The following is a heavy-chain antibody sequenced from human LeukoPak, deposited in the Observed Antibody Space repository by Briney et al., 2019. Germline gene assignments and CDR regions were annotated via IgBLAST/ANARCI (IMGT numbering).Heavy chain of an antibody. Sequence: GGSLRLSCAASGFTVSSNYMSWVRQAPGKGLEWVSVIYSGGSTYYADSVKGRFTISRDNSKNTLYLQMNSLRAEDTAVYYCARGVSGSYGLDVWGQGTTVTVSS. CDR3: ARGVSGSYGLDV. J-gene: IGHJ6*02. CDR2: IYSGGST. V-gene: IGHV3-66*01. D-gene: IGHD1-1*01. CDR1: GFTVSSNY.